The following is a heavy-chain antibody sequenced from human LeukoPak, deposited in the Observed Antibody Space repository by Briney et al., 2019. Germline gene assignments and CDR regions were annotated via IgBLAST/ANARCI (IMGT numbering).Heavy chain of an antibody. CDR3: ASGGHSSSWYVTGY. D-gene: IGHD6-13*01. Sequence: PGGSLRLSCAASGFTFSSYGMHWVRQAPGKGLEWMALIWYDGSNKYYTESVKGRFTISRDQSKNTVYLQMNTLRAEDTAVYYCASGGHSSSWYVTGYWGQGTLVTVSS. CDR1: GFTFSSYG. V-gene: IGHV3-33*01. J-gene: IGHJ4*02. CDR2: IWYDGSNK.